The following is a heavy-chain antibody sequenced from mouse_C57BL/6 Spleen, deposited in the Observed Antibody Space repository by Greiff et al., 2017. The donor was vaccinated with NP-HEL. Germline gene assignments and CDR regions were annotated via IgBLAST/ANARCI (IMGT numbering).Heavy chain of an antibody. CDR1: GYTFTSYW. D-gene: IGHD1-1*01. CDR2: IDPSDSYT. V-gene: IGHV1-50*01. J-gene: IGHJ1*03. Sequence: QVQLQQPGAELVKPGASVKLSCKASGYTFTSYWMQWVKQRPGQGLEWIGEIDPSDSYTNYNQKFKGKATLTVDTSSSTAYMQLSSLTSEDSAVYYCAIYYYGSRTGYFDVSGTGTTVTVSS. CDR3: AIYYYGSRTGYFDV.